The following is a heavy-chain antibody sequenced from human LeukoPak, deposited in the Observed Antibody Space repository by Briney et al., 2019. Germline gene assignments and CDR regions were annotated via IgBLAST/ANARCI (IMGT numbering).Heavy chain of an antibody. V-gene: IGHV3-43*02. CDR1: GFTFDDYA. J-gene: IGHJ3*02. CDR2: ISGDGGST. D-gene: IGHD2-15*01. CDR3: AKEIDTLGTNAFDI. Sequence: GGSLRLSCAASGFTFDDYAMHWVRQAPGKGLEWVSLISGDGGSTYYADSVRGRFTISRDNSKNSLYLQMDSLRTEDTALYYCAKEIDTLGTNAFDIWGQGTMVTVSS.